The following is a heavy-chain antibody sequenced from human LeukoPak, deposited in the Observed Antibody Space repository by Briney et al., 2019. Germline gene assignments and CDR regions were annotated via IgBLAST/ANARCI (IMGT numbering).Heavy chain of an antibody. Sequence: ASVKVSCKASGGTFSSYAISWVRQAPGQGLEWMGGIIPIFGTANYAQKFQGRVTITTDESTSTAYMELSSLRSEDTAVYYCASPDPYYYDSSGYYARSFDYWGQGTLVTVSS. D-gene: IGHD3-22*01. V-gene: IGHV1-69*05. J-gene: IGHJ4*02. CDR3: ASPDPYYYDSSGYYARSFDY. CDR2: IIPIFGTA. CDR1: GGTFSSYA.